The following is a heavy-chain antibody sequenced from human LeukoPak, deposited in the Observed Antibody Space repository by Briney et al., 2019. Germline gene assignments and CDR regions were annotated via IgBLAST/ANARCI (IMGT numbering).Heavy chain of an antibody. CDR1: GFTFSSYG. CDR3: AKVPVTTSDDAFDI. V-gene: IGHV3-30*18. Sequence: PGGSLRLSCAASGFTFSSYGMHWVRQAPGKGLEWVAVISYDGSNKYYADSVKGRFTISRDNSKNTLYLQMNSLRAEDTAVYYCAKVPVTTSDDAFDIWGQGTMVTVSS. D-gene: IGHD4-17*01. J-gene: IGHJ3*02. CDR2: ISYDGSNK.